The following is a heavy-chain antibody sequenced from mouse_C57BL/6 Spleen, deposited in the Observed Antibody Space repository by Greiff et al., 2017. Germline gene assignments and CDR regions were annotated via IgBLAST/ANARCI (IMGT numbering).Heavy chain of an antibody. J-gene: IGHJ3*01. CDR3: AREGGRRGFAY. Sequence: QVQLQQPGAELVKPGASVKLSCKASGYTFTSYWMHWVKQRPGQGLEWIGMIHPNSGSTNYNEKFKSKATLTVDKSSSTAYMQLSSRTSEDSAVYYCAREGGRRGFAYWGQGTLVTVSA. V-gene: IGHV1-64*01. CDR2: IHPNSGST. CDR1: GYTFTSYW.